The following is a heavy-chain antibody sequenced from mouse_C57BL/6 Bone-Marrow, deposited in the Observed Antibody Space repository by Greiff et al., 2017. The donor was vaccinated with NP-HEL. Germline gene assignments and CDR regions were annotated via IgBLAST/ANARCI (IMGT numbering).Heavy chain of an antibody. J-gene: IGHJ2*01. D-gene: IGHD4-1*01. V-gene: IGHV5-4*03. Sequence: EVKLVESGGGLVKPGGSLKLSCAASGFTFSSYAMSWVRQTQEKRLEWVATISDGGSYTYYPANVKGRYTISRDNAKNNLYLQMSHLKSEDTAMYYCARELGQDYFDYWGQGTTLTVSS. CDR2: ISDGGSYT. CDR1: GFTFSSYA. CDR3: ARELGQDYFDY.